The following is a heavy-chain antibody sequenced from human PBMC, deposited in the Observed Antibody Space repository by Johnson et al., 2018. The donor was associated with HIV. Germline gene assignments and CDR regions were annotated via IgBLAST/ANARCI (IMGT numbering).Heavy chain of an antibody. CDR3: ARSVSIVVLPAATRGGALDV. CDR1: GFTFSDYY. Sequence: VQLVESGGGLVKPGGSLRLSCAASGFTFSDYYMHWVRQAPGKGLEWVSLISWNGGSTGYTDSVKGRFTISRHNAKNSLYLQMNSLRAEDTALYYCARSVSIVVLPAATRGGALDVWGQGTMVTVSS. D-gene: IGHD2-2*01. V-gene: IGHV3-20*04. CDR2: ISWNGGST. J-gene: IGHJ3*01.